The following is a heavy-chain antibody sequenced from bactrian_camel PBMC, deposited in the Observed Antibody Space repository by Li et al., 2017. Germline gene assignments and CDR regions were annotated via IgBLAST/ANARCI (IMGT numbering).Heavy chain of an antibody. Sequence: HVQLVESGGGSVQAGGSLRLSCVVSRWIWMNRCMGWFRQAPGKEREGVAAIDSDGDGTMYTDSVGGLFAISQDSAKNTMYLQMNSLKPEDTGTYYCAPGFWGQGTQVTVS. CDR3: APGF. J-gene: IGHJ6*01. CDR2: IDSDGDGT. V-gene: IGHV3S53*01. CDR1: RWIWMNRC.